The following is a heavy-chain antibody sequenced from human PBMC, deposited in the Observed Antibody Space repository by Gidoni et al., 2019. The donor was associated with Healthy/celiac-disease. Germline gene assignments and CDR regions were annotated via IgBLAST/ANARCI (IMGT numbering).Heavy chain of an antibody. J-gene: IGHJ6*02. CDR2: ISYDGSNK. CDR1: GFTFSSYA. D-gene: IGHD6-6*01. Sequence: QVQLVESGGGVVQPGRSLRLYCAASGFTFSSYAMHWVRQAPGKGLEWVAVISYDGSNKYYADSVKGRFTISRDNSKNTLYLQMNSLRAEDTAVYYCAREIAARGAVNYYYYGMDVWGQGTTVTVSS. CDR3: AREIAARGAVNYYYYGMDV. V-gene: IGHV3-30*04.